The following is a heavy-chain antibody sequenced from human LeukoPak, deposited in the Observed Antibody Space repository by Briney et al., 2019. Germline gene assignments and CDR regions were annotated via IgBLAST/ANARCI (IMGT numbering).Heavy chain of an antibody. J-gene: IGHJ4*02. CDR3: ARDLMIQLWHLLDY. CDR1: GYSISSGYY. CDR2: MYHSGST. D-gene: IGHD5-18*01. Sequence: SETLSLTCTVSGYSISSGYYWGWIRQPPGKGLEWIGSMYHSGSTYYNPSLKSRVTISVDTSKNQFSLKLSSVTAADTAVYYCARDLMIQLWHLLDYWGQGTLVTVSS. V-gene: IGHV4-38-2*02.